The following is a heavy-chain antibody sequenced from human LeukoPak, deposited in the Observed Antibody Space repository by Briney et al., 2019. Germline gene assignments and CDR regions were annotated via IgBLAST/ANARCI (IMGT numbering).Heavy chain of an antibody. CDR2: ISAYNGNT. J-gene: IGHJ4*02. CDR1: GYTFTSYG. D-gene: IGHD3-3*01. Sequence: ASVKVSCKASGYTFTSYGISWVRQAPGQGLEWMGWISAYNGNTNYAQKLQGRVTMTTDTSTSTAYMELRSLRSDDTAVYYCARAFLDFWSGYYDYWGQGTLVTVSS. V-gene: IGHV1-18*01. CDR3: ARAFLDFWSGYYDY.